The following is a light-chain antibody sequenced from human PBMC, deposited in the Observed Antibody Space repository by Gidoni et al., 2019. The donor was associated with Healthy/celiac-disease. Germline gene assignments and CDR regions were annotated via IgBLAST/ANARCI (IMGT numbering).Light chain of an antibody. J-gene: IGLJ2*01. CDR2: GNS. CDR3: QSYDSSLSGSVV. V-gene: IGLV1-40*01. CDR1: SSNIGAGYD. Sequence: QSVLTQPPTWPGAPGQSVTISGTGRSSNIGAGYDVHWYQQLPGTAPKRLIDGNSNRPSGVPDRFSGSKSGTSASLAITGLQAEDEADYYCQSYDSSLSGSVVFGGGTKLTVL.